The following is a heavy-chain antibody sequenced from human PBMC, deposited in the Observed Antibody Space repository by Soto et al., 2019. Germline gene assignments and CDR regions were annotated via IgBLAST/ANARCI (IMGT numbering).Heavy chain of an antibody. D-gene: IGHD6-13*01. CDR3: ARHGYSSSGWFDP. Sequence: PSETLSLTCTVSGGSISSSSYYWGWIRQPPGKGLEWIGSIYYSGSTYYNPSLKSRVTISVDTSKNQFSLKLSSVTAADTAVYYCARHGYSSSGWFDPWGQGTLVTVSS. CDR2: IYYSGST. CDR1: GGSISSSSYY. V-gene: IGHV4-39*01. J-gene: IGHJ5*02.